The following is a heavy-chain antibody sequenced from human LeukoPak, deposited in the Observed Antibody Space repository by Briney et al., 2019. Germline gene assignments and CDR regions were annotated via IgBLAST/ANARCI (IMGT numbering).Heavy chain of an antibody. J-gene: IGHJ4*02. V-gene: IGHV3-23*01. D-gene: IGHD6-19*01. CDR3: AKDTGPIAVAGELFDY. Sequence: GGSLRLSCAASGFTFGSYAMTWARQAPGKGLEWVSAISGSGGSTYYADSVKGRFTISRDNSKNTLYLQMNSLRAEDTAVYYCAKDTGPIAVAGELFDYWGQGTLVTVSS. CDR2: ISGSGGST. CDR1: GFTFGSYA.